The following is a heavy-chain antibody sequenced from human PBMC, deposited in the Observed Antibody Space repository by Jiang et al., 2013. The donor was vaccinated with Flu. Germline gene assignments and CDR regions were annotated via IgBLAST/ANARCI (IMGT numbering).Heavy chain of an antibody. J-gene: IGHJ4*02. CDR1: GGSISPYY. D-gene: IGHD6-19*01. CDR3: ARQYSSGHVDY. CDR2: IYYSGST. V-gene: IGHV4-59*08. Sequence: GPGLVKPSETLSLTCSVSGGSISPYYWSWIRQPPGEGLEWIGYIYYSGSTNFNPSLKSRVSISVDTSKNQFSLKLRSVTAADTAVYYCARQYSSGHVDYWGQGKLVIVSS.